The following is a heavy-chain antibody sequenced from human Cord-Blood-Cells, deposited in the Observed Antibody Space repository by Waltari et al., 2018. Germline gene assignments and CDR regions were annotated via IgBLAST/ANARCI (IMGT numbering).Heavy chain of an antibody. CDR2: FDPEDGET. CDR3: ATHVLPYSSDYYYYGMDV. J-gene: IGHJ6*02. D-gene: IGHD6-19*01. Sequence: QVQLVQSGAEVKKPGASVKVSCKVSGYTLTDLSMHWVRQAPGNGLEWMGGFDPEDGETIYAQKFQGRVTMTEDTSTDTAYMELSSLRSEDTAVYYCATHVLPYSSDYYYYGMDVWGQGTTVTVSS. V-gene: IGHV1-24*01. CDR1: GYTLTDLS.